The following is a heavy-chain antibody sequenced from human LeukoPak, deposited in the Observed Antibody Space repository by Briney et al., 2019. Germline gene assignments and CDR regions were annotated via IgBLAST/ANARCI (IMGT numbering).Heavy chain of an antibody. D-gene: IGHD6-19*01. Sequence: PGGSPRLSCAASGFTFSSYAMHWVRQAPGKGLEWVAVISYDGSNKYYADSVKGRFTISRDNSKNTLYLQMNSLRAEDTAVYYCARDIGGSSGWYYFDYWGQGTLVTVSS. V-gene: IGHV3-30-3*01. CDR1: GFTFSSYA. J-gene: IGHJ4*02. CDR2: ISYDGSNK. CDR3: ARDIGGSSGWYYFDY.